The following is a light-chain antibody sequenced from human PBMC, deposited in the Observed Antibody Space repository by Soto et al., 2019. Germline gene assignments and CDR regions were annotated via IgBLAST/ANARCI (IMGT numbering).Light chain of an antibody. CDR3: HHYSISPPT. CDR1: QGVSSH. Sequence: VMTHSQVTLSVSPGDTDTLSCRASQGVSSHLAWYQQKPGQAPRLLISGASSWATGIPDRFSGSGSGTDFTLTISRLEPEDFAVFYCHHYSISPPTFGQGTKVDIK. CDR2: GAS. V-gene: IGKV3-20*01. J-gene: IGKJ1*01.